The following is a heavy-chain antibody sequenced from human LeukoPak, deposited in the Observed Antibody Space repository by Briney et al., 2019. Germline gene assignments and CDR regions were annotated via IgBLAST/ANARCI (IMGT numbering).Heavy chain of an antibody. CDR3: ARGIQGVGNY. CDR2: MYTSGEN. J-gene: IGHJ4*02. D-gene: IGHD1-1*01. CDR1: GDSINSYY. Sequence: SETLSLTCTVSGDSINSYYWSWLRQPDGKGLEWIGRMYTSGENKVNPSLKSGVTISLETSNKQFSLRLSSVTAADTAIYYCARGIQGVGNYWGQGTLVTVSS. V-gene: IGHV4-4*07.